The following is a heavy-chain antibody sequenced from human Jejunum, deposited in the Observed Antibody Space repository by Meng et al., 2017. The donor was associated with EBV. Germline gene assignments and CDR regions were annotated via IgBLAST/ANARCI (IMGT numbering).Heavy chain of an antibody. CDR1: GYTFTRYG. J-gene: IGHJ4*01. V-gene: IGHV1-18*01. Sequence: QVQLVQAGVEVKEAGASVKVSGKTSGYTFTRYGISWVRQAPGHGPGWVGWITVYNGNTNYAPRLQGRVNMTTDLSTSTAYMELRSLRSDDTAVYYCARDSSGYNTNDKVSDYWGQGTLVTVSS. D-gene: IGHD5-12*01. CDR3: ARDSSGYNTNDKVSDY. CDR2: ITVYNGNT.